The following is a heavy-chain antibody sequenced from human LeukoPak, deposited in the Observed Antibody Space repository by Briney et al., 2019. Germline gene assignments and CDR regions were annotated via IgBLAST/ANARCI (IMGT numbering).Heavy chain of an antibody. CDR2: ISGSGGST. CDR3: AKVGSSAQVNAFDI. Sequence: GGSLRLSCAAPGFTFSSYAMGWVRQAPGKGLEWVSAISGSGGSTYYADSVKGRFTISRDNSKNTLYLQMNSLRAEDTAVYYCAKVGSSAQVNAFDIWGQGTMVTVSS. D-gene: IGHD2-2*01. V-gene: IGHV3-23*01. CDR1: GFTFSSYA. J-gene: IGHJ3*02.